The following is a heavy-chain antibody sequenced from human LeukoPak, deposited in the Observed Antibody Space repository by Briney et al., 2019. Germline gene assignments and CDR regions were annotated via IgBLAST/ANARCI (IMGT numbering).Heavy chain of an antibody. Sequence: GGSLRLSCAASGFTFSSYSMNWVRQAPGKGLEWIPSISSSSNYIYYADSVKGRFTISRDIAKNSLYLQMNSLRAEDTAVYYCARDMPSRDAFDIWGQGTMVTVSS. CDR1: GFTFSSYS. D-gene: IGHD2-2*01. V-gene: IGHV3-21*01. J-gene: IGHJ3*02. CDR3: ARDMPSRDAFDI. CDR2: ISSSSNYI.